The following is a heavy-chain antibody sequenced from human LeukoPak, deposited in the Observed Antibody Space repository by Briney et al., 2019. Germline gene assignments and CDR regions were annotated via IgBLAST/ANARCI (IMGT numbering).Heavy chain of an antibody. V-gene: IGHV3-74*01. J-gene: IGHJ5*02. CDR2: INSDGSST. D-gene: IGHD6-19*01. Sequence: GGSLRLSCAASGFTFSSYWMHWVRQAPGKGLVWVSRINSDGSSTSYADSVKGRFTISRDNAKNTLYLQMNSLRAEDTAVYYCARSSSGWRGLDPWGQGTLVTVSS. CDR1: GFTFSSYW. CDR3: ARSSSGWRGLDP.